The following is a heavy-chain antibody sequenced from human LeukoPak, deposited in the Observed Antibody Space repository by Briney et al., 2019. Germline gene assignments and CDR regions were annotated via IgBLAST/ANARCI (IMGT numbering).Heavy chain of an antibody. CDR3: ARVYCSSTSCYFHYYYGMDV. J-gene: IGHJ6*02. Sequence: SQTLSLTCTVSGGSISSGGYYWSWIRQHPGKGLEWVGYIYYSGSTYYNPSLKSRVTISVDTSKNQFSLKLTSVTAADTAVYYCARVYCSSTSCYFHYYYGMDVWGQGTTVTVSS. CDR2: IYYSGST. V-gene: IGHV4-31*03. CDR1: GGSISSGGYY. D-gene: IGHD2-2*01.